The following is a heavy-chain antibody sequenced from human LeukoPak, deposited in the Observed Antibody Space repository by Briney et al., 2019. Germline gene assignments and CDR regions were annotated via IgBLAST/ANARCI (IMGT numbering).Heavy chain of an antibody. J-gene: IGHJ4*02. Sequence: GESLKISCKGSGYSFTSYWIGWVRQMPGKGLEWMGIIYPGDSDTRYSPSFQGQVTISADKSISTAYLQWSSLKASDTAVYYCARLRAPSIAAAGTVDYWGQGTLVTVSS. D-gene: IGHD6-13*01. CDR2: IYPGDSDT. V-gene: IGHV5-51*01. CDR3: ARLRAPSIAAAGTVDY. CDR1: GYSFTSYW.